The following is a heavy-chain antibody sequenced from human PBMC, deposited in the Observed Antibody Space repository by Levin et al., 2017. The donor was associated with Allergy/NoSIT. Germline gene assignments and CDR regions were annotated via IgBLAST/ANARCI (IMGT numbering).Heavy chain of an antibody. CDR1: GGSFSGYY. CDR2: INHSGST. D-gene: IGHD6-19*01. Sequence: GSLRLSCAVYGGSFSGYYWSWIRQPPGKGLEWIGEINHSGSTNYNPSLKSRVTISVDTSKNQFSLKLSSVTAADTAVYYCARGSEAVAGLKGPWPLFSFDYWGQGTLVTVSS. J-gene: IGHJ4*02. V-gene: IGHV4-34*01. CDR3: ARGSEAVAGLKGPWPLFSFDY.